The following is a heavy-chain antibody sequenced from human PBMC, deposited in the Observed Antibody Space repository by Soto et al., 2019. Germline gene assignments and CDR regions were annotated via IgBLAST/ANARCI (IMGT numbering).Heavy chain of an antibody. J-gene: IGHJ4*02. CDR3: ARTRRSNTFYYFDY. CDR2: IYYSGST. D-gene: IGHD2-15*01. V-gene: IGHV4-59*01. Sequence: PSETLSLTCTVSGGSISSYYWSWIRQPPGKGLEWIGYIYYSGSTNYNPSLKSRVTISVDTSKNQFSLKLSSVTAADTAVYYCARTRRSNTFYYFDYWGQGTPVTVSA. CDR1: GGSISSYY.